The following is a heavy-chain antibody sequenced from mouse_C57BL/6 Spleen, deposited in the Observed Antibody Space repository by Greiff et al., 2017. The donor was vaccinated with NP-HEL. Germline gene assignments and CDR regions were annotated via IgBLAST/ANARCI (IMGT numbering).Heavy chain of an antibody. D-gene: IGHD1-1*01. Sequence: EVQLQQSGPVLVKPGASVKMSCKASGYTFTDYYMNWVKQSHGKSLEWIGVINPYNGGTSYNQKFKGKATLTVDKSSSTAYMELNSLASEDSAVYYCARSSFYGSSPWLAYWGQGTLVTVSA. CDR3: ARSSFYGSSPWLAY. CDR2: INPYNGGT. J-gene: IGHJ3*01. V-gene: IGHV1-19*01. CDR1: GYTFTDYY.